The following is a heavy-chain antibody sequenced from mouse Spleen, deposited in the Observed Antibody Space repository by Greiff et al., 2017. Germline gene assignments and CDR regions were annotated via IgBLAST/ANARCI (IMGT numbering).Heavy chain of an antibody. Sequence: EVQVVESGGGLVKPGGSLKLSCAASGFTFSSYAMSWVRQTPEKRLEWVATISDGGSYTYYPDNVKGRFTISRDNAKNNLYLQMSHLKSEDTAMYYCARDSYYYGSSYAMDYWGQGTSVTVSS. J-gene: IGHJ4*01. CDR2: ISDGGSYT. CDR1: GFTFSSYA. D-gene: IGHD1-1*01. CDR3: ARDSYYYGSSYAMDY. V-gene: IGHV5-4*01.